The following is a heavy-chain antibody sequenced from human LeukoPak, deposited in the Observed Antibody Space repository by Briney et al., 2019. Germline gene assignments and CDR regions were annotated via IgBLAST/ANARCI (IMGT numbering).Heavy chain of an antibody. CDR1: GGTFSSYA. Sequence: APVTVSCKASGGTFSSYAISWVRQAPGQGLEWMGGIIPIFATANHPQKFPGTVTITTDESTSTAYMELSSLRSEDTAVYYCARGVVNYYYYYMDVWGKGTTVTVSS. V-gene: IGHV1-69*05. CDR2: IIPIFATA. J-gene: IGHJ6*03. CDR3: ARGVVNYYYYYMDV.